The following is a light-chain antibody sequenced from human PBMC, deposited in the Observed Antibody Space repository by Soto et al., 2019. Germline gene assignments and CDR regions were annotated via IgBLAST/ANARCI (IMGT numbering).Light chain of an antibody. CDR2: AAS. CDR1: HGIISF. J-gene: IGKJ4*01. Sequence: IQLTQSTSSLSASVGDRVTITCRASHGIISFLAWYLQKPGKAPKLLIYAASTLQTGVPSRFSGSGSGTDFTLTISSLQPEDFATYYCQQLESYPSTFGGGTKVDIK. V-gene: IGKV1-9*01. CDR3: QQLESYPST.